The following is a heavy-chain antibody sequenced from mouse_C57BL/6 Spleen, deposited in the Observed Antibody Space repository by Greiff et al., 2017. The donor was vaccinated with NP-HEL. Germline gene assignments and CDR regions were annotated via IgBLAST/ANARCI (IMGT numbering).Heavy chain of an antibody. Sequence: VKLQQSGAELVKPGASVKLSCKASGYTFTSYWMHWVKQRPGQGLEWIGMIHPNSGSTNYNEKFKSKATLTVDKSSSTAYMQLSSLTSEDSAVYYCAREGFDYYFDYWGQGTTLTVSS. D-gene: IGHD2-4*01. CDR1: GYTFTSYW. CDR3: AREGFDYYFDY. CDR2: IHPNSGST. V-gene: IGHV1-64*01. J-gene: IGHJ2*01.